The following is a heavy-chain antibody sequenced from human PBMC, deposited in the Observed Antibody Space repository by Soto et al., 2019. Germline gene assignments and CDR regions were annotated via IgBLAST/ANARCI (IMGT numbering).Heavy chain of an antibody. CDR3: AKEMVTDSVPDPMIRGVPREY. CDR2: ISNDGSNK. J-gene: IGHJ4*02. CDR1: GFGFSNYG. V-gene: IGHV3-30*18. Sequence: GGSLRLSCAVSGFGFSNYGMHWVRQAPGKGLEWVAVISNDGSNKYYTDSVKGRFTISRDNSNNTLYLHMESLTPEDTAVYFWAKEMVTDSVPDPMIRGVPREYSGQGT. D-gene: IGHD3-10*01.